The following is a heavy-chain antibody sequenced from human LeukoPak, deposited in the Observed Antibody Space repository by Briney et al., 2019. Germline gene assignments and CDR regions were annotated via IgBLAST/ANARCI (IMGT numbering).Heavy chain of an antibody. CDR2: ISSSGSTI. CDR3: ARVGGSYEPNAADY. Sequence: GGSLRLSCAASGFTSSSYEMNGVRQAPGEGREWVSYISSSGSTIYYADSVKGRFTIPRDNAKNSLYLQMNSLRAEDTAVYYCARVGGSYEPNAADYWGQGTLVTVSS. J-gene: IGHJ4*02. CDR1: GFTSSSYE. V-gene: IGHV3-48*03. D-gene: IGHD1-26*01.